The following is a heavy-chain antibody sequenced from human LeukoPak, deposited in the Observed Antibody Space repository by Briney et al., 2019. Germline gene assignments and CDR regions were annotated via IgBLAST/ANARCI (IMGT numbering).Heavy chain of an antibody. V-gene: IGHV4-59*01. J-gene: IGHJ5*02. CDR2: IYYSGST. CDR3: ARSPGITIFGVVITNNWFDP. Sequence: PSETLSLTCTVPGGSISSYYWSWIRQTPGKGLEWIGYIYYSGSTNYNPSLKSRVTISVDTSKNQFSLKLSSVTAANTAVYYCARSPGITIFGVVITNNWFDPWGQGTLVTVSS. CDR1: GGSISSYY. D-gene: IGHD3-3*01.